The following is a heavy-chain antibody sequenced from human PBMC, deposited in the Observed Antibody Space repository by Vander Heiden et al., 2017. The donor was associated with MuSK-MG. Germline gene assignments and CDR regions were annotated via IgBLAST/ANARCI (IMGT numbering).Heavy chain of an antibody. CDR2: VFSVDQE. D-gene: IGHD3-10*01. Sequence: QVTLKESGPVMVKPTETLPLTCTVSGFSLNRMGVSWVRQPPGKALEWLAHVFSVDQESYSTSLRARLTISKDTSRGQVVLTMTNLDPLDTGTYYCARSPGLSTGFGLDVWGQGTTVTVSS. CDR1: GFSLNRMG. CDR3: ARSPGLSTGFGLDV. J-gene: IGHJ6*02. V-gene: IGHV2-26*01.